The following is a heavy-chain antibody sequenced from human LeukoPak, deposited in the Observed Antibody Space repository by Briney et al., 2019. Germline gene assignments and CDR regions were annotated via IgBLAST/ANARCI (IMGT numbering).Heavy chain of an antibody. CDR1: GGTFSSYA. CDR3: ARVVGMYYYGSGSYDY. CDR2: IIPIFGTA. J-gene: IGHJ4*02. Sequence: ASVKVSCKASGGTFSSYAISWVRQAPGQGLEWMGGIIPIFGTANYAQKFQGRVTMTRDTSISTAYMELSRLRSDDTAVYYCARVVGMYYYGSGSYDYWGQGTLVTVSS. V-gene: IGHV1-69*05. D-gene: IGHD3-10*01.